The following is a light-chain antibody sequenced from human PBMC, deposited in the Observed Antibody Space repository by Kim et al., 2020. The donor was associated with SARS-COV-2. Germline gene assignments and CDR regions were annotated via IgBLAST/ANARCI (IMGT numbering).Light chain of an antibody. CDR3: GSWDDSLSGRV. Sequence: GQTVTISCSGRTSNVGNNPVTWFQQVPGTAPKLLMSNDNQRPSGVPDRFSASKSGTSASLAISGLQSEDEAVYYCGSWDDSLSGRVFGGGTQLTVL. CDR2: NDN. J-gene: IGLJ3*02. V-gene: IGLV1-44*01. CDR1: TSNVGNNP.